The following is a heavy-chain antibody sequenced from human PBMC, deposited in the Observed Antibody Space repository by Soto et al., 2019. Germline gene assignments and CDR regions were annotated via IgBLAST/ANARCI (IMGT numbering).Heavy chain of an antibody. CDR2: IYYSGST. V-gene: IGHV4-59*01. D-gene: IGHD3-3*01. J-gene: IGHJ5*02. Sequence: QVQLQESGPGLVKPSETLSLTCTVSGGSISSYYWSWIRQPPGKGLEWIGYIYYSGSTNYNPSLKSRVTISVDTSKNQFSLKLSSVTAADTAVYYCARDKTTITIFGVAHSFDPWGQGTLVTVSS. CDR1: GGSISSYY. CDR3: ARDKTTITIFGVAHSFDP.